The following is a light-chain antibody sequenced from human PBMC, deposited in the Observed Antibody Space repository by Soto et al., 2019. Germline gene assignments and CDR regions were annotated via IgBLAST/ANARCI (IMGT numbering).Light chain of an antibody. CDR2: RTS. V-gene: IGKV3-20*01. Sequence: EIGVTQSAGALSLSPGERAALACRASQSVSSSYLAWYQQKPGQAPRLLIYRTSNRATGIPDRFSGSGSGTDFTLTISRLEPEDFAVYWCQQYDSSPRTFGHGT. CDR1: QSVSSSY. CDR3: QQYDSSPRT. J-gene: IGKJ1*01.